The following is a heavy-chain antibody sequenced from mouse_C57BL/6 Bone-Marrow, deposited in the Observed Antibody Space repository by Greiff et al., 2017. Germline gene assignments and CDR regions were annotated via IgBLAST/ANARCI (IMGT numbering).Heavy chain of an antibody. V-gene: IGHV1-82*01. CDR1: GYAFSSSW. CDR3: SDYINPQAWFAY. Sequence: VQLQQSGPELVKPGASVKISCKASGYAFSSSWMNWVKQRPGKGLEWIGRIYPGDGDTNYNGKFKGKATLTADKSSSTAYMQLSSLTSEDSAVYFCSDYINPQAWFAYWGQGTLVTVSA. CDR2: IYPGDGDT. J-gene: IGHJ3*01. D-gene: IGHD2-5*01.